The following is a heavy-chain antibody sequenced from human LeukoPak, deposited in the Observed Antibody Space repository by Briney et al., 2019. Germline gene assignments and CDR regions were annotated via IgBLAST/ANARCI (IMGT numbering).Heavy chain of an antibody. CDR2: INHSGST. V-gene: IGHV4-34*01. Sequence: SETLSLTCAVYGGSFSGYYWSWLRQPPGKGLEWIGEINHSGSTNYNPSLKSRVTISVDTSKHQFSLKLSSVTAADTAVYYCARHRWQQLVPLGFDYWGQGTLVTVSS. J-gene: IGHJ4*02. D-gene: IGHD6-13*01. CDR3: ARHRWQQLVPLGFDY. CDR1: GGSFSGYY.